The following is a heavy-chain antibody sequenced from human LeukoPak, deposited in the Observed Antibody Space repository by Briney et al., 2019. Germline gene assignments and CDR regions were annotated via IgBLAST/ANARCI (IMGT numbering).Heavy chain of an antibody. CDR2: INHSGST. CDR1: GGSLSGYY. D-gene: IGHD3-22*01. V-gene: IGHV4-34*01. Sequence: SETLSLTCAVYGGSLSGYYWSWIRQPPGKGLEWIGEINHSGSTNYNPSLKSRVTISVDTSKNQFSLKLSSVTAADTAVYYCASQGGYYESSGYYYYYYMDVWGKGTTVTISS. CDR3: ASQGGYYESSGYYYYYYMDV. J-gene: IGHJ6*03.